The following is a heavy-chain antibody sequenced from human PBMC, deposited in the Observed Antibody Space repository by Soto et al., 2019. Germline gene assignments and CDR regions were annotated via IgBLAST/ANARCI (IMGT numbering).Heavy chain of an antibody. J-gene: IGHJ4*02. D-gene: IGHD1-1*01. CDR1: GGSVNRGSNI. V-gene: IGHV4-61*01. Sequence: PSQTLSLTCTLSGGSVNRGSNIWSWIRQPPGKGLDWIGYIYYSGPSRSNPSLETRVIISIDSSNTQGSLTLTSVTAADPAVDYCARRYSHLAHWCRGTLETISS. CDR2: IYYSGPS. CDR3: ARRYSHLAH.